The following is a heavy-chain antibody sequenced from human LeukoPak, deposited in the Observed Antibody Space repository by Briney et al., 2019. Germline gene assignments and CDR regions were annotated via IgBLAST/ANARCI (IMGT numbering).Heavy chain of an antibody. CDR3: ARSIAAHNVFDI. CDR2: IDWDDDK. V-gene: IGHV2-70*11. CDR1: GFSLSTSGMC. D-gene: IGHD6-13*01. J-gene: IGHJ3*02. Sequence: SGPTLVNPTQTLTLTCAFSGFSLSTSGMCVSWIRQPPGKALEWLARIDWDDDKYYSTSLKTRLTISKDTSKNQVVLTMTNMDPVDTATYYCARSIAAHNVFDIWGQGTMVTVSS.